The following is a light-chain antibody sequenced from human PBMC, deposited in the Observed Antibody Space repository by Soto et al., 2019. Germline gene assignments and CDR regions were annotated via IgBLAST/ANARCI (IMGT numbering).Light chain of an antibody. CDR1: QDISNY. V-gene: IGKV1-33*01. Sequence: DIQMTQSPSSLSASVGDRVTITCQASQDISNYLNWYQQKPGKAPRLLIYDASNLKTGVPSRFSGTGSGTDFTFTISGLQPEDIATYYCQQYDKLPHTFGQGTRLEIK. J-gene: IGKJ5*01. CDR2: DAS. CDR3: QQYDKLPHT.